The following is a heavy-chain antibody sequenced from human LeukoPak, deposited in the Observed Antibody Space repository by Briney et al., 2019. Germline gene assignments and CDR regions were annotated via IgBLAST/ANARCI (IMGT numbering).Heavy chain of an antibody. CDR3: GSAALYGVDCPPSIDF. V-gene: IGHV1-2*03. CDR1: LWSLTQWL. J-gene: IGHJ4*02. CDR2: INPDSGGT. Sequence: SVQVSCMPCLWSLTQWLLHELGQAPGQGLAWMGWINPDSGGTDSAQKFRGRLTMTRDTSIRTGYMGWRGLTSDDAGVYYCGSAALYGVDCPPSIDFWGQGTLVTVSS. D-gene: IGHD3-9*01.